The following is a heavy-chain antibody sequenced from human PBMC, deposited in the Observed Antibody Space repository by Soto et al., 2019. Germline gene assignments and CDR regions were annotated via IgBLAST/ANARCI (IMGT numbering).Heavy chain of an antibody. CDR1: GYTFTSYA. CDR2: INAGNGNT. D-gene: IGHD3-3*01. CDR3: AKNYDFWSGPLYYYYMDV. V-gene: IGHV1-3*01. Sequence: ASVKVSCKASGYTFTSYAMHWVRQAPGQRLEWMGWINAGNGNTKYSQKFQGRVTITRDTSASTAYMELSSPRSEDTAVYYCAKNYDFWSGPLYYYYMDVSGKATTVTVSS. J-gene: IGHJ6*03.